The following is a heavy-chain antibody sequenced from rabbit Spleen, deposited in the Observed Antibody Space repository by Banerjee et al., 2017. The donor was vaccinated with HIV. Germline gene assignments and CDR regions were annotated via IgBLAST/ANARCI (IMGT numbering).Heavy chain of an antibody. CDR3: AREDILVAGSFNL. V-gene: IGHV1S47*01. D-gene: IGHD4-1*01. Sequence: QEQLVESGGGLVLPGGSLKLSCKASGFDFSRYYYMCWVRQAPGKGPEWIACIFNGDGSTYYASWVNGRFTISRSTSLNTVTLQMTSLTAADTATYFCAREDILVAGSFNLWGQGTLVTVS. J-gene: IGHJ4*01. CDR2: IFNGDGST. CDR1: GFDFSRYYY.